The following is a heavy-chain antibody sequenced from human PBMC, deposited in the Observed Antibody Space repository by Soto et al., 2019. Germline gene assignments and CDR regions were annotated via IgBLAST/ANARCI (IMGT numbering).Heavy chain of an antibody. J-gene: IGHJ5*02. V-gene: IGHV4-59*01. Sequence: SETLSLTCTVSGGSISSYYWSWIRQPPGKGLEWTGYIYYSGSTNYNPSLKSRVTISVDTSKNQFSLKLSSVTAADTAVYYCASSSYYDFWSGPRDLFDPWGQGTLVTVSS. D-gene: IGHD3-3*01. CDR3: ASSSYYDFWSGPRDLFDP. CDR1: GGSISSYY. CDR2: IYYSGST.